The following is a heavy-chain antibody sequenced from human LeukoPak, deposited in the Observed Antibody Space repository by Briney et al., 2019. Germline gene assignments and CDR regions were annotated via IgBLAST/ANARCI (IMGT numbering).Heavy chain of an antibody. J-gene: IGHJ4*02. CDR1: GFTFRTYA. D-gene: IGHD2-8*01. V-gene: IGHV3-23*01. Sequence: AGGSLRLSCTASGFTFRTYAMSWVRQAPGKGLEWVSAITDSGGSTYYAAPVKGRFTISRDNSKNTLYLQMNSLRAEDTAAYYCARAGHCTNGICYTADFDYWGQGTLVTVSS. CDR3: ARAGHCTNGICYTADFDY. CDR2: ITDSGGST.